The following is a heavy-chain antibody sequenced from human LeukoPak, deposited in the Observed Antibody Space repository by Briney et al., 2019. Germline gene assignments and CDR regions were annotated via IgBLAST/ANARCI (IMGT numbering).Heavy chain of an antibody. D-gene: IGHD3-22*01. CDR3: VRDRGNPLYYYDTSGSSFDY. CDR1: GYTFTGYY. J-gene: IGHJ4*02. CDR2: INPSSGGT. V-gene: IGHV1-2*02. Sequence: ASVKVSCKASGYTFTGYYMHWVRQAPGQGLEWMGWINPSSGGTNYAQKFHGRVTMTRDTSISTVYMELSRLRSDDTAVYYCVRDRGNPLYYYDTSGSSFDYWGQGTLVTVSS.